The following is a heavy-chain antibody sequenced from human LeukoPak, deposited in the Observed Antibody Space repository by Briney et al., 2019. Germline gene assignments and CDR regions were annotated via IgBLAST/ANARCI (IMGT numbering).Heavy chain of an antibody. J-gene: IGHJ3*02. CDR1: GGTFCSYA. CDR2: IIPIFGTA. Sequence: ASVKVSCKASGGTFCSYAISWLRQAPGQGLEWMGGIIPIFGTANYAQKFQGRVTITADESTSTAYMELSSLRSEDTAVYYCANYGDYTDAFDIWGQGTMVTVSS. V-gene: IGHV1-69*13. D-gene: IGHD4-17*01. CDR3: ANYGDYTDAFDI.